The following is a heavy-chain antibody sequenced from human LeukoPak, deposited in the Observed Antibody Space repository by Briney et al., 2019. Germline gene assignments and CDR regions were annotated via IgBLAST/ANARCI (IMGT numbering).Heavy chain of an antibody. CDR1: GFTFSSYG. J-gene: IGHJ4*02. CDR2: IKQDGSEK. D-gene: IGHD2-2*01. Sequence: SGGSLRLSCAASGFTFSSYGMHWVRQAPGKGLEWVANIKQDGSEKYYVDSVKGRFTISRDNAKNSLYLQMNSLRAEDTAVYYCARGGYQPGYWGQGTLVTVSS. V-gene: IGHV3-7*01. CDR3: ARGGYQPGY.